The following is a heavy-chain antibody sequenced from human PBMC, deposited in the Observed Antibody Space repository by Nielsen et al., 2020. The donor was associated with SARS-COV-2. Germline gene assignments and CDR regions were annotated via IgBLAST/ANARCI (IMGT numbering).Heavy chain of an antibody. J-gene: IGHJ4*02. CDR1: GFTFSSYW. D-gene: IGHD3-9*01. V-gene: IGHV3-7*04. Sequence: GESLKISCAASGFTFSSYWMSWVRQAPGKGLEWVANIKQDGSEKYYVDSVKGRFTISRDNAKNSLYLQMNSLRAEDTAVYYCARARLTGYSTYFDYWGQGTLVTVSS. CDR2: IKQDGSEK. CDR3: ARARLTGYSTYFDY.